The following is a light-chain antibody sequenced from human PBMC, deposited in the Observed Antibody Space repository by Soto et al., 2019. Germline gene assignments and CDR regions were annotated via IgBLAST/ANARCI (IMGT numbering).Light chain of an antibody. CDR1: QSVSTY. J-gene: IGKJ1*01. CDR2: DAS. Sequence: EIVLTQSPATLSLSPGERATLSCRASQSVSTYLAWYQQTPGQAPRLLIYDASTRAAGIPARFSGSGSGTDFTLTISSLEPEDFAVYYYQQRGNWPRTFGQGTKVEIK. V-gene: IGKV3-11*01. CDR3: QQRGNWPRT.